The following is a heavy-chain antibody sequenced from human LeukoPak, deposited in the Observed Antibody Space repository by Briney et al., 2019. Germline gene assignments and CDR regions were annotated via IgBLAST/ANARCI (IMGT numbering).Heavy chain of an antibody. Sequence: GGSLRLSCAASGFTSSSYAMSWVRQAPGKGLEWVSAISGSGGSTYYADSVKGRFTISRDNSKNTLYLQMNSLRAEDTAVYYCAGGTSGDFDYWGQGTLVTVSS. D-gene: IGHD2-2*01. J-gene: IGHJ4*02. CDR3: AGGTSGDFDY. V-gene: IGHV3-23*01. CDR1: GFTSSSYA. CDR2: ISGSGGST.